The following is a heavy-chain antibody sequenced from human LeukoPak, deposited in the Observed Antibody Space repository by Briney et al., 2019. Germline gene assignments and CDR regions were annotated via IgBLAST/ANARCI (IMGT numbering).Heavy chain of an antibody. CDR2: INWNGGST. D-gene: IGHD6-6*01. V-gene: IGHV3-20*04. CDR1: GFTFDDYG. CDR3: ARVGGYSSSSENDY. Sequence: GGSLRLSCAASGFTFDDYGMSWVRQAPGKGLEWVSGINWNGGSTGYADSVKGRFTISGDNAKNSLYLQMNSLRAEDTALYYSARVGGYSSSSENDYWGQGTLVTVSS. J-gene: IGHJ4*02.